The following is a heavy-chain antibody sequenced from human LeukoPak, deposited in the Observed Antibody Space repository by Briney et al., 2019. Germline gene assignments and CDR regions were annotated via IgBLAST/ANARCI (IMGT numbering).Heavy chain of an antibody. CDR3: TTESRDRTGWYGAFDI. J-gene: IGHJ3*02. Sequence: PGGSLRLSCAASGFIFYNAWLDWVRQAPGKGLEWVGRIKSKTDGGTADYPAPVKDRFTISRDDSTNTLFLQMNSLTTEDTAVYFCTTESRDRTGWYGAFDIWGQGTMVTVSS. V-gene: IGHV3-15*01. D-gene: IGHD6-19*01. CDR2: IKSKTDGGTA. CDR1: GFIFYNAW.